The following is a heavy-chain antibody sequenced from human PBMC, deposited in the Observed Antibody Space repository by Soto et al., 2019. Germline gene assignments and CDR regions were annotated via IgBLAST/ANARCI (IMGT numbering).Heavy chain of an antibody. Sequence: GGSLRLSCAASGFTFSRYAMSWVRQAPGKGLEWVSAISGSGGSTYYADSVKGRFTISRDNSKNTLYLQMNSLRAEDTAVYYCAKVVDYYRVWYFDYWGQGTLVTVSS. CDR1: GFTFSRYA. D-gene: IGHD1-26*01. CDR2: ISGSGGST. J-gene: IGHJ4*02. V-gene: IGHV3-23*01. CDR3: AKVVDYYRVWYFDY.